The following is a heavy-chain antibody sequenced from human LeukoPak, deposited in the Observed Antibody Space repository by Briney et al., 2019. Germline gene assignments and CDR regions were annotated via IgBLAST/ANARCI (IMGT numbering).Heavy chain of an antibody. V-gene: IGHV1-2*02. J-gene: IGHJ4*02. CDR2: INPNSGGT. CDR1: GYTFTGYY. CDR3: ARAVRSDGYRPPFDY. Sequence: GASVKVSCKASGYTFTGYYMHLVRQAPGQGLEWMGWINPNSGGTNYAQKFQGRVTMTRDTSISTAYMELSRLRSDDTAVYYCARAVRSDGYRPPFDYWGQGTLVTVSS. D-gene: IGHD5-24*01.